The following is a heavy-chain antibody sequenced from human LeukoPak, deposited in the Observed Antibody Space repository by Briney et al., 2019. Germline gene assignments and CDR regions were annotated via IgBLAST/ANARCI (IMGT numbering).Heavy chain of an antibody. J-gene: IGHJ4*02. CDR2: ISYDGSNK. Sequence: GGSLRLSCAASGFTFSSYGMHWIRQAPGKGLEWVAVISYDGSNKYYADSVKGRFTISRDNSKNTLYLQMNSLRAEDTAVYYCAKDGRDCGGDCYSGYFDYWGQGALVTVSS. CDR1: GFTFSSYG. CDR3: AKDGRDCGGDCYSGYFDY. D-gene: IGHD2-21*02. V-gene: IGHV3-30*18.